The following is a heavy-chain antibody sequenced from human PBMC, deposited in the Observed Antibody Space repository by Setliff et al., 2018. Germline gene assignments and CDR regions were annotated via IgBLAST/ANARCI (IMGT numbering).Heavy chain of an antibody. CDR3: ARGRNIAARLLDS. Sequence: SETLSLTCAAYGGTFSDYYWTWIRQPPGEGLEWIGEINHRGSTNYNPALKSRVTISIDTSKDQFSLKLISVTAADTAVYYCARGRNIAARLLDSWGQGTQVTVSS. CDR2: INHRGST. J-gene: IGHJ4*02. CDR1: GGTFSDYY. D-gene: IGHD6-6*01. V-gene: IGHV4-34*01.